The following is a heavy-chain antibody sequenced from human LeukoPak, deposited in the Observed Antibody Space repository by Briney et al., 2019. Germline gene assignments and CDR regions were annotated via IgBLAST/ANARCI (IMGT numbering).Heavy chain of an antibody. CDR3: AREDPRTKVPEGMDV. J-gene: IGHJ6*02. CDR1: GGSIRYYY. V-gene: IGHV4-59*01. CDR2: IYYSGTT. Sequence: PSETLSLTCTVSGGSIRYYYWSWIRQPPGKGLEWIGYIYYSGTTNYNPSLKSRVTISVDTSKNQFSLKLNSVTAADTAVYYCAREDPRTKVPEGMDVWGQGTTVTVSS. D-gene: IGHD4/OR15-4a*01.